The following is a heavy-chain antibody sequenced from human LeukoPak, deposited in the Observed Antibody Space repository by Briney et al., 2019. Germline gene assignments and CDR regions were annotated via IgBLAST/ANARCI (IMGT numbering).Heavy chain of an antibody. CDR1: GYTFTGYY. CDR2: INPNSGGT. V-gene: IGHV1-2*02. Sequence: VASVKVSCKASGYTFTGYYMHWVRQAPGQGLEWMGWINPNSGGTNYAQKFQGRVTMTRDTSISTAYMELSRLRSDDTAVYYCARQYYDFWSGYYYYYYMDVWGKGTTVTVSS. CDR3: ARQYYDFWSGYYYYYYMDV. J-gene: IGHJ6*03. D-gene: IGHD3-3*01.